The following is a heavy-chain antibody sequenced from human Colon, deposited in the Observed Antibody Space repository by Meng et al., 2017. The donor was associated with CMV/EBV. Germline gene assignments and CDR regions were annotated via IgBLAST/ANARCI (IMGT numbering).Heavy chain of an antibody. V-gene: IGHV3-23*01. D-gene: IGHD2-2*02. CDR3: ARGSYTTSYEVDY. CDR1: GFTFSTYA. CDR2: IRGGGDST. J-gene: IGHJ4*02. Sequence: EVQLWGSGDGLAQPGGSLRLTCSTSGFTFSTYAMSWVRQAPGKGLEWVSAIRGGGDSTHYADSVQGRFTISRDGSTNTLSLQMNGLRADDTAVYYCARGSYTTSYEVDYWGQGTLVTVSS.